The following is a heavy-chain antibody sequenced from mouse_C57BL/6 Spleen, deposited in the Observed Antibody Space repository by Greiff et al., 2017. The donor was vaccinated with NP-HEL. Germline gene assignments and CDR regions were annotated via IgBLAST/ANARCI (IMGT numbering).Heavy chain of an antibody. CDR1: GYSITSGYY. Sequence: EVKLQESGPGLVKPSQSLSLTCSVTGYSITSGYYWNWIRQFPGNKLEWMGYISYDGSNNYNPSLKNRISITRDTSKNQFFLKLNSVTTEDTATYYCAREDYDEEGYAMDYWGQGTSVTVSS. V-gene: IGHV3-6*01. CDR3: AREDYDEEGYAMDY. CDR2: ISYDGSN. D-gene: IGHD2-4*01. J-gene: IGHJ4*01.